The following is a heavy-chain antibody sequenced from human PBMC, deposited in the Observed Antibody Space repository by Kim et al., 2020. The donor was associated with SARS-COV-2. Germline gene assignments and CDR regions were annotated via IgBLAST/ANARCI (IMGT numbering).Heavy chain of an antibody. Sequence: ASVKVSCKASGYTLTSYDINWVRQATGQGLEWMGWMNPNSGNTGYAQKFQGRVTMTRNTSISTAYMELSSLRSEDTAVYYCARASKHPVTIFGVVIKVYYGMDVWGQGTTVTVSS. CDR2: MNPNSGNT. CDR1: GYTLTSYD. V-gene: IGHV1-8*01. D-gene: IGHD3-3*01. J-gene: IGHJ6*02. CDR3: ARASKHPVTIFGVVIKVYYGMDV.